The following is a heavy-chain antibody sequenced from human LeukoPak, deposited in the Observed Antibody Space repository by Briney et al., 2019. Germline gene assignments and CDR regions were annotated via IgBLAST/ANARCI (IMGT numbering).Heavy chain of an antibody. J-gene: IGHJ5*02. D-gene: IGHD2-21*02. CDR1: GFTFSSYA. V-gene: IGHV3-74*01. Sequence: GGSLRLSCAASGFTFSSYAMSWVRQAPGKGLVWVSCINSDGSSTTYADSVKGRFTISRDNAKNTLYLEMNSLRAEDTAVYYCARDAAYCGGDCPRWFDPWGQGTLVTVSS. CDR2: INSDGSST. CDR3: ARDAAYCGGDCPRWFDP.